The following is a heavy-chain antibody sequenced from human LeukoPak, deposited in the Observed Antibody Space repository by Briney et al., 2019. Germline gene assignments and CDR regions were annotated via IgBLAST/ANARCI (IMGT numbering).Heavy chain of an antibody. J-gene: IGHJ4*02. CDR1: GFTFSSYG. V-gene: IGHV3-23*01. D-gene: IGHD3-10*01. CDR2: ISGSGDRT. CDR3: AKCYYGSGSYGWFDY. Sequence: GGTLRLSCAASGFTFSSYGMSWVRQAPGKGLEWVPAISGSGDRTYYADSVKGRFTISRDNSKNTLFLHMNSLRAEDTAVYSCAKCYYGSGSYGWFDYRGQGTLVTVSS.